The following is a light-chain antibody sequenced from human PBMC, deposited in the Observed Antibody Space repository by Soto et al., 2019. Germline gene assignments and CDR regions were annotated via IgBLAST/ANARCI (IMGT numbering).Light chain of an antibody. V-gene: IGKV3-15*01. J-gene: IGKJ1*01. Sequence: EIVMTQSPATLSVSPGERATLSCRASQSVSSNLALYQQKPGQAPRLLIYGASTRATGVPARFSGSGSGTEFTLTISSLQSEDFAVYYCQQDNNWPQTFGQGTKVDIK. CDR2: GAS. CDR3: QQDNNWPQT. CDR1: QSVSSN.